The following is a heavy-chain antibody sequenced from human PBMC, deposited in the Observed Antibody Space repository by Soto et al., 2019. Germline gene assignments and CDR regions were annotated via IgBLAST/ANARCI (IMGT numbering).Heavy chain of an antibody. J-gene: IGHJ4*02. D-gene: IGHD1-1*01. V-gene: IGHV3-23*04. CDR2: ISGSGRMT. CDR1: GFTFMNFA. Sequence: EAQLVESGGDLVQPRGSLRLSCAASGFTFMNFAMTWVRQAPGKGLEWVSGISGSGRMTYYAHSVKGRFTVSRDNSKNSLYLQMDSLRAEDTAVYYCSKEAEESVNEPIPGDCWGQGTVVTVSS. CDR3: SKEAEESVNEPIPGDC.